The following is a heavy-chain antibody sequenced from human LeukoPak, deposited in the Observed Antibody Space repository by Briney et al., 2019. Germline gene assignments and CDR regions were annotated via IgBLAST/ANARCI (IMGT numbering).Heavy chain of an antibody. J-gene: IGHJ5*02. CDR3: ATVRLPIVGTIGWFDL. CDR1: GYSFSSYG. V-gene: IGHV1-18*01. D-gene: IGHD5-12*01. CDR2: ISAYNDNT. Sequence: ASVKVSCKASGYSFSSYGITWVRQAPGQGLEWMGWISAYNDNTKYAQKFQDRVITTRDTSTSTAYMELTRLTSDDTAVYYCATVRLPIVGTIGWFDLWGQGTPVTVSS.